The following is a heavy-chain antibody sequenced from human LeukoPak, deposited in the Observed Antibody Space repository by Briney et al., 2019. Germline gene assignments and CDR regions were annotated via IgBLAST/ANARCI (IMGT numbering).Heavy chain of an antibody. V-gene: IGHV3-21*01. CDR2: ISSSSSYI. J-gene: IGHJ4*02. D-gene: IGHD5-12*01. Sequence: GGSLRLSCAASGFTFSSYSMNWVRQAPGKGLEWVSSISSSSSYIYYADSVKGRFTISRDNAKNSLYLQMNSLRAEDTAVYYCARAWDSGCDCPQYWGQGTLVTVSS. CDR1: GFTFSSYS. CDR3: ARAWDSGCDCPQY.